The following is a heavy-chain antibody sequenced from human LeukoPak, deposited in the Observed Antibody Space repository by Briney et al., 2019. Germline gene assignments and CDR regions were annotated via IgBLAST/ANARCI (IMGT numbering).Heavy chain of an antibody. CDR3: ARDNAPAGGGLDY. J-gene: IGHJ4*02. CDR2: IYTGGLT. CDR1: GFTFSTYW. D-gene: IGHD2-2*01. Sequence: GGSLRLSCAASGFTFSTYWMHWVRQVPGKGLEWVSEIYTGGLTFYADSVTGRFTISRDNSKNTVYLQMNSLGVEDTARYYCARDNAPAGGGLDYWGQGTLVTVSS. V-gene: IGHV3-53*01.